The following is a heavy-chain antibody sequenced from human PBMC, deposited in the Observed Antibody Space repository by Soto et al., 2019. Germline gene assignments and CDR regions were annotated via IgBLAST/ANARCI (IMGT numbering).Heavy chain of an antibody. D-gene: IGHD3-22*01. V-gene: IGHV1-69*12. J-gene: IGHJ5*02. CDR1: GGTFSSYA. Sequence: QVQLVQSGAEVKKPGSSVKVSCKASGGTFSSYAISWVRQAPGQGLEWMGGIIPIFGTANYAQKFQGIFTIPADESTSTAYLELRSLRSEDTAVYYCAREGRYSDSSGYSNWFDPWGQGTLVTVSS. CDR3: AREGRYSDSSGYSNWFDP. CDR2: IIPIFGTA.